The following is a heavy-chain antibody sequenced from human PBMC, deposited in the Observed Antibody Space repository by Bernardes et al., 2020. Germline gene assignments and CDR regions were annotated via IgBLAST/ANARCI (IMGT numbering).Heavy chain of an antibody. CDR3: ARIDEVTGRDY. Sequence: AGSLILSCAVSGFSVRTKYMTWVRQAPGKGLEWVSIIYVGGSRYHADSVKGRFTISRDNSKNSLFLQMNSLRADDTAVYYCARIDEVTGRDYWGQGTLVTVSS. J-gene: IGHJ4*02. CDR2: IYVGGSR. V-gene: IGHV3-53*01. CDR1: GFSVRTKY. D-gene: IGHD6-19*01.